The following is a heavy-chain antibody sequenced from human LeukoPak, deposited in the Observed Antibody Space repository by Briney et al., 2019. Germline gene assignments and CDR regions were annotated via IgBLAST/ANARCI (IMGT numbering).Heavy chain of an antibody. D-gene: IGHD3-22*01. J-gene: IGHJ4*02. Sequence: PSQTLSLTCIVSGGSISSGSYYWSWIRQPAGKGLEWIVRIYTSGSTNYNPSLKSRVTISVDTSKNQFSLKLSSVTAADTAVYYCARDDSSGFDYWGQGTLVTVPS. CDR2: IYTSGST. V-gene: IGHV4-61*02. CDR1: GGSISSGSYY. CDR3: ARDDSSGFDY.